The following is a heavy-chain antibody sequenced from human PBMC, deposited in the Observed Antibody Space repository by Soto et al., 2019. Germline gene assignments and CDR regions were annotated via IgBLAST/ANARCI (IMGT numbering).Heavy chain of an antibody. CDR3: ARGYRLHPRGSAVDI. V-gene: IGHV1-8*01. CDR1: GYTFTSYD. CDR2: MNPNSGNT. D-gene: IGHD5-18*01. J-gene: IGHJ3*02. Sequence: QVQLVQSGAEVKKPGASVKVSCKASGYTFTSYDINWVRQATGQGLEWMGWMNPNSGNTGYAQKFQGRVTMTRNTSKGKAYMELGSLSSEEAAVYYCARGYRLHPRGSAVDIWGQGTMVTVSS.